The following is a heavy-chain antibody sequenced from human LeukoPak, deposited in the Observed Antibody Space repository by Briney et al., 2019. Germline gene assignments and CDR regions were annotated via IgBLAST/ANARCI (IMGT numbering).Heavy chain of an antibody. D-gene: IGHD3-10*01. CDR3: ARDLGITMVRGVIESRFDP. CDR1: GYTFTGYY. J-gene: IGHJ5*02. V-gene: IGHV1-2*02. CDR2: INPNSGGT. Sequence: ASVKVSCKASGYTFTGYYMHWVRQAPGQGLEWMGWINPNSGGTNYAQKFQGRVTMTRDTSISTAYMELSRLRSDDTAVYYCARDLGITMVRGVIESRFDPWGQGTLVTVSS.